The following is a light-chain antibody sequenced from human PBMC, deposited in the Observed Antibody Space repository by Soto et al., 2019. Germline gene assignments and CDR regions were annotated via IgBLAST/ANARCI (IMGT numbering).Light chain of an antibody. V-gene: IGKV3-11*01. CDR1: QNVSTY. CDR3: QHRRNWPWT. CDR2: DAS. Sequence: EIVLTQSPATLSLSPGERATLSCRASQNVSTYLGWYQQKPGQAPRLLIYDASNRATGIPGRFSGSGSGTDFTLTISSLEPEDFAVYYCQHRRNWPWTFVQGTKVEVK. J-gene: IGKJ1*01.